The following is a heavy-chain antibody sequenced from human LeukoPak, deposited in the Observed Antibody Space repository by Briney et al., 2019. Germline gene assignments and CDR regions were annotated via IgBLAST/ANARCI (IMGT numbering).Heavy chain of an antibody. CDR1: GFTFSSYG. CDR3: ARAGRGTRDGEMAFDI. J-gene: IGHJ3*02. CDR2: IRYDGSNK. Sequence: GGSLRLSCAASGFTFSSYGMHWVRQAPGKGLEWVAFIRYDGSNKYYADSVKGRFTISRDNSKNTLYLQMNSLRAEDTAVYYCARAGRGTRDGEMAFDIWGQGTMVTVSS. V-gene: IGHV3-30*02. D-gene: IGHD3-10*01.